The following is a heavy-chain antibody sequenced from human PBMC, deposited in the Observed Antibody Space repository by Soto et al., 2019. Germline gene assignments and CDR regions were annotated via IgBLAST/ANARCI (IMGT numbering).Heavy chain of an antibody. V-gene: IGHV4-59*08. CDR2: IYYSGST. Sequence: LVTLCLRWTVAGGTIGNFDWSWIRQPPGKGLEWIGYIYYSGSTNYNPSLKSRVTISVDTSKNQFSLKLSSVTAADTAVYYCARRYGYSFDYWGQGTLVTVSS. D-gene: IGHD1-1*01. CDR3: ARRYGYSFDY. J-gene: IGHJ4*02. CDR1: GGTIGNFD.